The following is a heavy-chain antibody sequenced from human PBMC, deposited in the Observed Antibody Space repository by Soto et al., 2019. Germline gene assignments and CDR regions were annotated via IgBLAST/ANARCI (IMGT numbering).Heavy chain of an antibody. CDR1: GYTFTSYD. Sequence: QVQLLQSGAEVKKPGASVKVSCKAAGYTFTSYDINCVRQVTGQAFEWMGWMNPNSGNTAYAQKFQGRVTMTRDTSKSTAFMELSSLTSEDTAVYYCARGPRNWGVDYWGQGTLVTVSS. V-gene: IGHV1-8*01. D-gene: IGHD7-27*01. J-gene: IGHJ4*02. CDR2: MNPNSGNT. CDR3: ARGPRNWGVDY.